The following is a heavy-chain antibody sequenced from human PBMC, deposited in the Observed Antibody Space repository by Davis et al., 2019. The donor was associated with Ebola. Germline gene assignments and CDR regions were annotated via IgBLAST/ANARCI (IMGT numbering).Heavy chain of an antibody. Sequence: ASVKVSCKASGYTFTNYGITWVRQAPGQGLEWMGWINPHNGNTNYAQNVQGRVTLTTDTSTSTAYMEVGSLRSGDTAVYYCARAQFPTTSDHWGQGTLVTVSS. CDR1: GYTFTNYG. J-gene: IGHJ4*02. V-gene: IGHV1-18*04. D-gene: IGHD1-1*01. CDR2: INPHNGNT. CDR3: ARAQFPTTSDH.